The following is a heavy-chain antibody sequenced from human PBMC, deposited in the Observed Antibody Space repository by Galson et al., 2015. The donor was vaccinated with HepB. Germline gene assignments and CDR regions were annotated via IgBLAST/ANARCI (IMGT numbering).Heavy chain of an antibody. J-gene: IGHJ4*02. Sequence: SPRLSCAASGFTFTTFSMNWVRQAPGKGLVWVSVLNPAGTTTDYADSVGGRFTISRDNVRNTMFLQMNSLRAEDMGVYYCVRESGTYPGYYDFWGQGILVTVSS. CDR1: GFTFTTFS. CDR2: LNPAGTTT. V-gene: IGHV3-74*01. CDR3: VRESGTYPGYYDF. D-gene: IGHD1-26*01.